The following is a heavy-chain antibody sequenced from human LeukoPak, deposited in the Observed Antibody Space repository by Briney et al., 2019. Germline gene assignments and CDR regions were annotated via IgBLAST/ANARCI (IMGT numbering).Heavy chain of an antibody. CDR2: IYYSGST. J-gene: IGHJ4*02. Sequence: SETLSLTCTVSGGSISSYYWSWIRQLQGKGLEWIGYIYYSGSTNYNPSLKSRVNISVDTSKNQFSLKLSSVTAADTAVYYCARLVAGPYYFDYWGQGTLVTVSS. V-gene: IGHV4-59*01. CDR1: GGSISSYY. CDR3: ARLVAGPYYFDY. D-gene: IGHD2-21*01.